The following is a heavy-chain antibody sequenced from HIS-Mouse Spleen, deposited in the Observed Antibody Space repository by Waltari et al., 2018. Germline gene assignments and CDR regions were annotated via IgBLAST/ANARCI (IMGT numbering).Heavy chain of an antibody. V-gene: IGHV3-11*01. CDR1: GFTFSDYY. J-gene: IGHJ3*02. CDR2: LSSSGSTI. Sequence: AASGFTFSDYYMSWIRQAPGKGLEWVSYLSSSGSTIYYADSGKGRFTISRDNAKNSLYLQMHSLRAEDTAVYYCARRTPVQEFDAFDIWGQGTMVTVSS. CDR3: ARRTPVQEFDAFDI. D-gene: IGHD1-1*01.